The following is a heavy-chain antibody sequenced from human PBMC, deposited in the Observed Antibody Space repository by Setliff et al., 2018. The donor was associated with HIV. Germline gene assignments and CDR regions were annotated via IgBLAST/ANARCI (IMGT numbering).Heavy chain of an antibody. CDR2: ISYSGSP. CDR3: ARRRPPPSGSYSKYYMDV. V-gene: IGHV4-59*08. J-gene: IGHJ6*03. D-gene: IGHD1-26*01. CDR1: GGSISSHY. Sequence: PSETLSLTCTVSGGSISSHYWSWIRQPPGKGLEWIGFISYSGSPNSNPSLKSRVTISVDTSKNQFSLKVSSLTAADTAVYYCARRRPPPSGSYSKYYMDVWGKGTTVTVSS.